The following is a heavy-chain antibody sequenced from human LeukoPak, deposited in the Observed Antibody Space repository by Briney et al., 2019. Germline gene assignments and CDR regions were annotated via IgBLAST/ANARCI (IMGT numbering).Heavy chain of an antibody. J-gene: IGHJ4*02. CDR2: INHSGST. Sequence: SETLSLTCAVYGGSFSGYYWSWIRQPPGKGVEGMGEINHSGSTNYNPSLKSRVTISVDPSKNQFSLKLSSVTAADTAVYYCARGLGYVWGSYRYNRGYYFDYWGQGTLVTVSS. CDR3: ARGLGYVWGSYRYNRGYYFDY. CDR1: GGSFSGYY. D-gene: IGHD3-16*02. V-gene: IGHV4-34*01.